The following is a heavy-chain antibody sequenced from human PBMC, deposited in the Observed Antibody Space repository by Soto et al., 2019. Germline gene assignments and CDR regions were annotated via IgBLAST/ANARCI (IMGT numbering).Heavy chain of an antibody. Sequence: QVQLVQSGAEVKEPGASVKVSCKASGYTFTTHGMHWVRQAPGQRLEWMGWVNGGNGNTKYSEKFQDRVTITRDTSATTAYMELSRLRSEDKAVYYCARESGIAGPSGDLDYWGQGTLVTVSS. CDR2: VNGGNGNT. CDR1: GYTFTTHG. J-gene: IGHJ4*02. D-gene: IGHD1-26*01. V-gene: IGHV1-3*01. CDR3: ARESGIAGPSGDLDY.